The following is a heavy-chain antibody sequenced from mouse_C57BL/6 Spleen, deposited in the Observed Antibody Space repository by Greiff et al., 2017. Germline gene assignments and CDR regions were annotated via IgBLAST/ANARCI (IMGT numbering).Heavy chain of an antibody. D-gene: IGHD2-4*01. Sequence: QVQLQQPGAELVKPGASVKLSCKASGYTFTSYWMHWVKQRPGQGLVWIGMIHPYSGSTNYNEKFKSKATLTVDKSSSTAYMQRSSLTSEASAVYYCASGYDYDVGAMDYWGQGTSVTVSS. CDR1: GYTFTSYW. J-gene: IGHJ4*01. V-gene: IGHV1-64*01. CDR2: IHPYSGST. CDR3: ASGYDYDVGAMDY.